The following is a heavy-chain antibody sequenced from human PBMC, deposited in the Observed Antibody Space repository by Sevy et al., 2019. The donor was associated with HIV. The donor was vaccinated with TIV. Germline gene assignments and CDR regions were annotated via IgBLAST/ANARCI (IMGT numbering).Heavy chain of an antibody. CDR2: LDPGNGEI. CDR1: GYSLRKLS. D-gene: IGHD2-15*01. V-gene: IGHV1-24*01. Sequence: ASVKVSCKVFGYSLRKLSMHWVRQAPGKGLEWMGSLDPGNGEITYAQTLKGRVTMTEGTSTDTAYMELSSLTSEDTATYYCATVGLGYYSGSSYYQGDWFDPWGQGTLVTVSS. J-gene: IGHJ5*02. CDR3: ATVGLGYYSGSSYYQGDWFDP.